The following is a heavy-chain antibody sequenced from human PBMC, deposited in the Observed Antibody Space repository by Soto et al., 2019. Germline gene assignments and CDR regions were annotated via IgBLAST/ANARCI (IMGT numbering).Heavy chain of an antibody. CDR1: GGSISSGGYY. Sequence: SETLSLTCTVSGGSISSGGYYWSWIRQHPGKGLEWIGYIYYIGSTYYNPSLKSRVTISVDTSKNQFSLKLSSVTAADTAVYYCARNNAKGLPKYDLDYWGQGTLVTVSS. V-gene: IGHV4-31*03. CDR3: ARNNAKGLPKYDLDY. CDR2: IYYIGST. J-gene: IGHJ4*02. D-gene: IGHD5-18*01.